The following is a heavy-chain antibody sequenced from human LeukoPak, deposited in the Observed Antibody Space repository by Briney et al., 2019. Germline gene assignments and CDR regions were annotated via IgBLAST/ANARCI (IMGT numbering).Heavy chain of an antibody. CDR1: GYTFTGYY. J-gene: IGHJ4*02. D-gene: IGHD6-19*01. CDR2: INPNSGGT. CDR3: AVSIAVAGTPLPYFDY. Sequence: ASVKVSCKASGYTFTGYYMHWVRQAPGQGLEWMGWINPNSGGTNYAQKFQGRVTMTRDTSISTAYMELSRQRSDDTAVYYCAVSIAVAGTPLPYFDYWGQGTLVTVSS. V-gene: IGHV1-2*02.